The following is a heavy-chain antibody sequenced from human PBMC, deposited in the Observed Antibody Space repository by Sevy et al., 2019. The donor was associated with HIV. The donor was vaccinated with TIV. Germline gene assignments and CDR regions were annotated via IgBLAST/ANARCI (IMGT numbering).Heavy chain of an antibody. D-gene: IGHD3-10*01. Sequence: GESLKISCAASGFTFSTYWMTWVRQAPGKGLEWVANINQDGSKKNYVDSMKGRFTISRDNAKNSLYVHMNSLRAEDTAVYYCARVGIFEGSESHFRFIDYWGQGILVTVSS. CDR3: ARVGIFEGSESHFRFIDY. J-gene: IGHJ4*02. CDR1: GFTFSTYW. CDR2: INQDGSKK. V-gene: IGHV3-7*01.